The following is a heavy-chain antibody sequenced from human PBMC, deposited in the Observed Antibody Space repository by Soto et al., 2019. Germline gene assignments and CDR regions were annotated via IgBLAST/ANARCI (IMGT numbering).Heavy chain of an antibody. J-gene: IGHJ5*02. CDR1: GFTFSTYS. D-gene: IGHD2-2*01. Sequence: EVQLVESGGGLVQPGGSLRLSCAASGFTFSTYSMNWVRQAPGKGLESLSYISSSSNIIHYADSVRGRFTISRDNAENSLYLQMNSLRDEDTAVYFCARLYSTSSVERWFDPWGQGTLVTVSS. CDR3: ARLYSTSSVERWFDP. CDR2: ISSSSNII. V-gene: IGHV3-48*02.